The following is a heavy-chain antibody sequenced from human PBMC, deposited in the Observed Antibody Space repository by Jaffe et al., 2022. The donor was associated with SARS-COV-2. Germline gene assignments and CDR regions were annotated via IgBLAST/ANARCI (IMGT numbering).Heavy chain of an antibody. V-gene: IGHV3-21*01. CDR3: ARGPGYCGNGVCSVDFVSFDP. D-gene: IGHD2-8*01. J-gene: IGHJ5*02. CDR2: ISNGGHYI. CDR1: GFTFSSYS. Sequence: EVQLVESGGGLVKPGGSLRLSCAASGFTFSSYSMNWVRQAPGKGPEWVSSISNGGHYIYYVDSVKGRFTISRDNAKNSLYLDMNRLRAEDTAVYYCARGPGYCGNGVCSVDFVSFDPWGQGTLVIVTS.